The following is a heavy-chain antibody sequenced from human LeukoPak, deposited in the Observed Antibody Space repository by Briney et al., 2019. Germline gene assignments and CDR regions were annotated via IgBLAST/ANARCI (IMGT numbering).Heavy chain of an antibody. V-gene: IGHV4-4*07. CDR3: ARGPGFFDWFDP. J-gene: IGHJ5*02. CDR2: IYTSGST. CDR1: GGSISSYY. D-gene: IGHD3-10*01. Sequence: PSETLSLTCTVSGGSISSYYWSWIRQPAGKGLEWIGRIYTSGSTNYNPYLKGRVTISVDTSKNQFSLKLSSVTAADTAVYYCARGPGFFDWFDPWGQGTLVTVSS.